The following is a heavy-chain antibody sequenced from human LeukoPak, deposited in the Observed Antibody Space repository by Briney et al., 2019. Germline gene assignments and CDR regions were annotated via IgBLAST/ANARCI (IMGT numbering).Heavy chain of an antibody. CDR1: GFPFSSHG. D-gene: IGHD5-12*01. Sequence: GGSLRLSCAGSGFPFSSHGMNWVRQAPGKGLEWVSGISPGGPTYYADSVKGRFTISRDDSKNTLYLQMKNLRAEDTAIYYCAKDGAWLRFDDWGQGILVTVSS. V-gene: IGHV3-23*01. CDR3: AKDGAWLRFDD. CDR2: ISPGGPT. J-gene: IGHJ4*02.